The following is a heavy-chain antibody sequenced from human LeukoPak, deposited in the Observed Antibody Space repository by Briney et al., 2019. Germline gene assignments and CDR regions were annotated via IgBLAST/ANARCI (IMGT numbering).Heavy chain of an antibody. V-gene: IGHV3-30*04. J-gene: IGHJ4*02. CDR2: ISYDGSNK. CDR1: GFTFSSYA. D-gene: IGHD4-23*01. CDR3: ASFPGGGHSVVMPNY. Sequence: GGSLRLSCAASGFTFSSYAMHWVRQAPGKGLEWVAVISYDGSNKYYADSVKGRFTISRDNSKNTLYLQMNSLRAEDTAVYYCASFPGGGHSVVMPNYWGQGTLVTVSS.